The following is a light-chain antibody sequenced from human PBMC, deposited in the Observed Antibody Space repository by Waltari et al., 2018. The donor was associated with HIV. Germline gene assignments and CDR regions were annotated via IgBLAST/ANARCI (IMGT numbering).Light chain of an antibody. Sequence: DIQMTQSPSSLSASVGDRVTLTCRSSQDINKKLTWFQPKPGQAPKMFIYGATRVESGVPSRFRGSGSGTDFSLTISSLQPEDFAAYCCLQSVKTPLTFGPGTKVEIK. CDR2: GAT. V-gene: IGKV1-39*01. CDR3: LQSVKTPLT. J-gene: IGKJ3*01. CDR1: QDINKK.